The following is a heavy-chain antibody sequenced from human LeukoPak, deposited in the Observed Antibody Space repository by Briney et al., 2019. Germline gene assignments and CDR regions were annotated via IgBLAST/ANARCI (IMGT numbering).Heavy chain of an antibody. J-gene: IGHJ1*01. D-gene: IGHD2-21*02. CDR3: ARGAMTAIPESLQY. V-gene: IGHV3-30*03. Sequence: GGSLRLSCAASGFTFSSYGMHWVRQAPGKGLEWVAVISYDGSNKYYADSVKGRFTISRDNSKNTLYLQMNSLRAEDTAVYYCARGAMTAIPESLQYWGQGTLVTVSS. CDR2: ISYDGSNK. CDR1: GFTFSSYG.